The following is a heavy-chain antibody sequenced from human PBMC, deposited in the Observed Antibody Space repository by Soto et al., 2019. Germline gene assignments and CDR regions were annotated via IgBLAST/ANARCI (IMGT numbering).Heavy chain of an antibody. V-gene: IGHV1-2*04. CDR1: GYTFTGYY. Sequence: EASVKVSCKASGYTFTGYYMHWVRQAPGQGLEWMGWINPNSGGTNYAQKFQGWVTMTRDTSISTAYMELSRLRSDDTAVYYCAREYSSSSHYYGMDVWGHGTTVTVSS. J-gene: IGHJ6*02. D-gene: IGHD6-6*01. CDR3: AREYSSSSHYYGMDV. CDR2: INPNSGGT.